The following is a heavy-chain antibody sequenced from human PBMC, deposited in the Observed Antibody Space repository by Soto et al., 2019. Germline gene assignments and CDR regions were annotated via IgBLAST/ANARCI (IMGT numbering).Heavy chain of an antibody. CDR2: IYHSGST. CDR3: ATYCGGDCHVDY. CDR1: GGSISSYY. Sequence: KLSETLSLTCTVSGGSISSYYWSWIRQPPGKGLEWIGYIYHSGSTYYNPSLKSRVTISVDRSKNQFSLKLSSVTAADTAVYYCATYCGGDCHVDYWGQGTLVTVS. J-gene: IGHJ4*02. D-gene: IGHD2-21*02. V-gene: IGHV4-59*04.